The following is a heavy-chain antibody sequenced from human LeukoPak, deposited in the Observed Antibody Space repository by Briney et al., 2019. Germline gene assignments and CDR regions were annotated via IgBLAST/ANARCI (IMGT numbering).Heavy chain of an antibody. CDR2: ISSSSSYI. CDR1: GFTFSSYS. CDR3: ARDWSGDAFDI. V-gene: IGHV3-21*01. Sequence: GGSLRLSCADSGFTFSSYSMNWVRQAPGKGLEWVSSISSSSSYIYYADSVKGRFTISRDNAKNSLYLQMNSLRAEDTAVYYCARDWSGDAFDIWGQGTMVTVSS. J-gene: IGHJ3*02.